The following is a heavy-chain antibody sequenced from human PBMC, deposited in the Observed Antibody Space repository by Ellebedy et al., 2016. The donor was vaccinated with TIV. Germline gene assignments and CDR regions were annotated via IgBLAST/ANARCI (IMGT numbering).Heavy chain of an antibody. Sequence: GGSLRLSCAASGFIVSSYYMIWVRHAPGKGLEWVSVIYVGGRTSYADSVTGRFTISRDSSKNTLYLQMNSLRADDSALYFCAVSLITHGAFDYWGQGMLVTVSS. V-gene: IGHV3-53*01. CDR3: AVSLITHGAFDY. CDR1: GFIVSSYY. D-gene: IGHD1-14*01. CDR2: IYVGGRT. J-gene: IGHJ4*02.